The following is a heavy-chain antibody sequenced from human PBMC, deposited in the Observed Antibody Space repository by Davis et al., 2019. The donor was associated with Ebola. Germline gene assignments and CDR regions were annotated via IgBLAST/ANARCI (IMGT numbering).Heavy chain of an antibody. CDR3: ARDQAAAGTGVYYYYYYGMDV. V-gene: IGHV3-30*03. Sequence: GESLKISCAVSGFTFSNYNMNWVRQTPGKGLEWVAVISYDGSNKYYADSVKGRFTISRDNSKNTLYLQMNSLRDEDTAVYYCARDQAAAGTGVYYYYYYGMDVWGQGTTVTVSS. CDR2: ISYDGSNK. J-gene: IGHJ6*02. CDR1: GFTFSNYN. D-gene: IGHD6-13*01.